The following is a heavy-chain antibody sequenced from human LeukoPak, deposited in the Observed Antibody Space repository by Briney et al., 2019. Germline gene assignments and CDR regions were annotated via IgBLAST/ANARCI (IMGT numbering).Heavy chain of an antibody. CDR1: GFTFSRYD. CDR3: ARDDPKYYYYYGMDV. J-gene: IGHJ6*02. CDR2: IGIAGDT. V-gene: IGHV3-13*01. Sequence: GGSLRLSCAASGFTFSRYDMHWVRQSTGKGLEWVSAIGIAGDTYYPGSVEGRFTISRENAKNSLYLQMNSLRAEDTAVYYCARDDPKYYYYYGMDVWGQGTTVTVSS.